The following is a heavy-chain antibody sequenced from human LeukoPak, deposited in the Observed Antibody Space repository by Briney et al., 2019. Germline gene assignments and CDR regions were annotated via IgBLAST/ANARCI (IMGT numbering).Heavy chain of an antibody. CDR3: VKEAYYGWGSSPTFYFDY. D-gene: IGHD3-10*01. CDR2: ISHDVKTT. V-gene: IGHV3-30*04. CDR1: GFSFSVSV. Sequence: GGSLRLSCVASGFSFSVSVKHWVRQAPGKGLEWVAVISHDVKTTYYADSAKGRFTISRDNSRNTVFLQMNRLRPEDTAVYYCVKEAYYGWGSSPTFYFDYWGQGTRVTVSS. J-gene: IGHJ4*02.